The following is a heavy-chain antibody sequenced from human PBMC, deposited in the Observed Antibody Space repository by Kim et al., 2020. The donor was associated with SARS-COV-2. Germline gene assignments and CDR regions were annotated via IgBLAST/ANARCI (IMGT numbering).Heavy chain of an antibody. J-gene: IGHJ4*02. D-gene: IGHD6-19*01. Sequence: YNLSLKSRPTISIDTSTNQVSLNLQSVTAADTARYYCARWISSGWYYYDSWGQGIVVTVSS. V-gene: IGHV4-39*01. CDR3: ARWISSGWYYYDS.